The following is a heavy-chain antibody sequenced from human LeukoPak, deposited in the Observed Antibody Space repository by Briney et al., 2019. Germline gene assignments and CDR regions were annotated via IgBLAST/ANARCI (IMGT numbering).Heavy chain of an antibody. V-gene: IGHV1-2*02. CDR3: ALREWFGDYDGVEAFDI. Sequence: ASVKVSCKASGYTFTGYYMHWVRQAPGQGLEWMGWINPNSGGTNYAQKFQGRVTMTRDTSISTPYMELSRLRSDDTAVYYCALREWFGDYDGVEAFDIWGQGTMVTVSS. D-gene: IGHD3-10*01. J-gene: IGHJ3*02. CDR1: GYTFTGYY. CDR2: INPNSGGT.